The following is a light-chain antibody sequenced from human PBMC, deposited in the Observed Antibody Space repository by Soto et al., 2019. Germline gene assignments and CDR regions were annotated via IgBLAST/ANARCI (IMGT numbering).Light chain of an antibody. J-gene: IGKJ1*01. V-gene: IGKV3-20*01. CDR3: QQYGSSGT. CDR2: GAS. CDR1: QSVSSNY. Sequence: EIVLTQSPGTLSLSPGERATLSCRASQSVSSNYLAWYQQKPGQAPRLLIYGASSRATGIPDRFSGIGSGTDFTLTISRLEPEDFAVYYCQQYGSSGTFGQGTKVDIK.